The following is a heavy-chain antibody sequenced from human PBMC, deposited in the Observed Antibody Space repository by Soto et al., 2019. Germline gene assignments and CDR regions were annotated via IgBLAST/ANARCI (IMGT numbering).Heavy chain of an antibody. CDR3: ARLMGFTVTTYNRGYDL. Sequence: SETLSLTCTVPGGSISSSSHYWDWIRQPPGKGLEWIGSMHYSGDSHYNPSLGSRVIISVDTSKHQFTLKLTSVTAADTAVYYCARLMGFTVTTYNRGYDLWGRGNLVTVSS. D-gene: IGHD4-17*01. V-gene: IGHV4-39*01. J-gene: IGHJ2*01. CDR1: GGSISSSSHY. CDR2: MHYSGDS.